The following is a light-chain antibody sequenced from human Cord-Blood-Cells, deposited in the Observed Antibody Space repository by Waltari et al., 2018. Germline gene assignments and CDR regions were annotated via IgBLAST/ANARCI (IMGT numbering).Light chain of an antibody. CDR1: QSISSW. CDR2: KAS. V-gene: IGKV1-5*03. J-gene: IGKJ5*01. Sequence: DIQMTQSPSTLSASVGDRVTITCRASQSISSWLAWYQQKPGKAPKLLIYKASSLESGVPSRFRGSVSGTEFTLTISSLQPDDFATYYCQQYNSYSITFGQGTRLEIK. CDR3: QQYNSYSIT.